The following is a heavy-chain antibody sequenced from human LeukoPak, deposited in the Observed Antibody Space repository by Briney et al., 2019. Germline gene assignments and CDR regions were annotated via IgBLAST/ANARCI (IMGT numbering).Heavy chain of an antibody. CDR3: ARRRAESSGPSFYYFYMDV. Sequence: SETLSLTCSVSGGSISGYYWSWTRHLPGGGLGWIGFFFHNGRTTYNPSLESRVTISVDTSRNQVSLNLRFVTAADTALYFCARRRAESSGPSFYYFYMDVWGKGTTVSVSS. D-gene: IGHD2-8*02. J-gene: IGHJ6*03. CDR1: GGSISGYY. V-gene: IGHV4-59*01. CDR2: FFHNGRT.